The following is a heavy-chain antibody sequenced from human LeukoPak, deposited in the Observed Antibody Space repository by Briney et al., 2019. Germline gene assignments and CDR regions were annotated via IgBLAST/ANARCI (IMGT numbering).Heavy chain of an antibody. CDR2: IYYSGST. CDR3: ARRRGYCSGGSCYFYFDY. Sequence: SETLSLTCTVSGGSISSYYWSWIRQPPGKGLEWIGYIYYSGSTNYNPSLKSRVTISVDTSKNQFSLKLSFVTAADTAVYYCARRRGYCSGGSCYFYFDYWGQGTLVTVSS. CDR1: GGSISSYY. D-gene: IGHD2-15*01. V-gene: IGHV4-59*08. J-gene: IGHJ4*02.